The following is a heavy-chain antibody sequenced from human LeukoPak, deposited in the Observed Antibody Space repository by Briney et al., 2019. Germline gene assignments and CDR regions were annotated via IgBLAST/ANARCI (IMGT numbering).Heavy chain of an antibody. J-gene: IGHJ4*02. Sequence: SETLSLTCTVSNDSISSGDYYWNWSRQPPGNGLEWIGYIFHRGGTSYNPSLKSRILFSVDTSQNQFSLKLNSVTAADTAVYYCVREILYCSGGSCYRGPFDNWGQGTLVTVSA. CDR2: IFHRGGT. D-gene: IGHD2-15*01. CDR3: VREILYCSGGSCYRGPFDN. CDR1: NDSISSGDYY. V-gene: IGHV4-30-4*01.